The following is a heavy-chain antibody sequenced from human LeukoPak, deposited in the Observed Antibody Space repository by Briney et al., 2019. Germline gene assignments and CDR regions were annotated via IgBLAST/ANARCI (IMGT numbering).Heavy chain of an antibody. J-gene: IGHJ4*02. Sequence: SETLSLTCTVSANSINSGYYWGWIRQPPGKGLEWIGSVYHSGSTYYNPSLKSRVTISVDTSKNQFSLKLSSVTAADTAVYFCARFSGYCSKTSCYAGFWGQGTLVTVSS. V-gene: IGHV4-38-2*02. CDR3: ARFSGYCSKTSCYAGF. CDR1: ANSINSGYY. CDR2: VYHSGST. D-gene: IGHD2-2*01.